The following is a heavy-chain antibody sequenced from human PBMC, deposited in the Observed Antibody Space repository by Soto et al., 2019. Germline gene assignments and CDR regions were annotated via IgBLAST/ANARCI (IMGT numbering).Heavy chain of an antibody. V-gene: IGHV1-69*04. Sequence: SVKLSCEDSGGTFSSYTISWVRQAPEQGLEWMGRIIPILGIANYAQKFQGRVTITADKSTSTAYMELSSLRSEDTAVYYCARDCSGGSCYRRGIDYWGQGTLVTVSS. CDR1: GGTFSSYT. CDR3: ARDCSGGSCYRRGIDY. D-gene: IGHD2-15*01. J-gene: IGHJ4*02. CDR2: IIPILGIA.